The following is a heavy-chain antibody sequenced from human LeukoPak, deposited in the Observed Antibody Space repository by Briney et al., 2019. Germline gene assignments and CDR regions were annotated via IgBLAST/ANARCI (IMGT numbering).Heavy chain of an antibody. Sequence: VASVKVSCKVSGYTLTELSMHWVRQAPGKGLEWMGGFDPEDGETIYAQKFQGRVTMTEDTSTDTAYMELSSLRSEDTAVYYCATGSPHRDYYDSSGSVDYWGQGTLVTVSS. CDR1: GYTLTELS. D-gene: IGHD3-22*01. V-gene: IGHV1-24*01. CDR2: FDPEDGET. J-gene: IGHJ4*02. CDR3: ATGSPHRDYYDSSGSVDY.